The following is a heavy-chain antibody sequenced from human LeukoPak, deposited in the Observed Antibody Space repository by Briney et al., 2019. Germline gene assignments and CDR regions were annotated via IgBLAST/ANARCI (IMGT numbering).Heavy chain of an antibody. J-gene: IGHJ4*02. V-gene: IGHV1-69*01. D-gene: IGHD3-10*01. CDR3: ARDKVRGELDY. Sequence: RASVKVSCKASGGTSSSYAISWVRQAPGQGLEWMGGIIPIFGTANYAQKFQGRVTITADESTSTAYMELSSLRSEDTAVYYCARDKVRGELDYWGQGTLVTVSS. CDR1: GGTSSSYA. CDR2: IIPIFGTA.